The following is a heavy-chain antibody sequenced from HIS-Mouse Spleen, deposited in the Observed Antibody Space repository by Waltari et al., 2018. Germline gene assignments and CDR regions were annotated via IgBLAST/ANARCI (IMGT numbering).Heavy chain of an antibody. CDR2: ISSSSSYI. D-gene: IGHD6-13*01. J-gene: IGHJ4*02. V-gene: IGHV3-21*01. Sequence: EVQLVESGGGLVKPGGSLSLSCAASGFPFRSYSMYWVRQAPGKGLEWVSSISSSSSYIYYAYSVKGRFTISRDNAKNSLYLQMNSLRAEDTAVYYCARSPGIAAAGTDYWGQGTLVTVSS. CDR3: ARSPGIAAAGTDY. CDR1: GFPFRSYS.